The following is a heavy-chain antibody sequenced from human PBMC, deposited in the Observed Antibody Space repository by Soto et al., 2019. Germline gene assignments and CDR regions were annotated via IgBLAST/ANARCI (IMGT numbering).Heavy chain of an antibody. CDR1: GGTFSTYG. Sequence: QVQLVQSGAEVKKPGSSVKVSCKASGGTFSTYGISWVRQAPGHGLEWMGGIIPRFGTPKYAQNFQDRVTITADESTSTVYMELSSLRSEDTAVYFCARDRYAGGVCYLYESGYWGQGTLVTVS. J-gene: IGHJ4*02. CDR2: IIPRFGTP. D-gene: IGHD2-21*01. V-gene: IGHV1-69*01. CDR3: ARDRYAGGVCYLYESGY.